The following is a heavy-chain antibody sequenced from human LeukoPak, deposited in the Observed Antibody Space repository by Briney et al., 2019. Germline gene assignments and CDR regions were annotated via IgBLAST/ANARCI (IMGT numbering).Heavy chain of an antibody. Sequence: SETLSLXCAVSGYSISSGYYWGWIRQPPGKGLEWIGSIYHSGSTYYNPSLKSRVTISVDTSKNQFSLKLSSVTAADTAVYYCARLSTWFDPWGQGTLVTVSS. V-gene: IGHV4-38-2*01. CDR3: ARLSTWFDP. J-gene: IGHJ5*02. CDR2: IYHSGST. CDR1: GYSISSGYY.